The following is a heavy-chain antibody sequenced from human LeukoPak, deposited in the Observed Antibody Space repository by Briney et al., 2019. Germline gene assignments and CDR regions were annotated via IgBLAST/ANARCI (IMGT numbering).Heavy chain of an antibody. Sequence: ASVKVSCKASGYTFTSYYMHWVRQAPGQGLEWVGIINPSGGSTSYAQKFQGRVTMTRDTSTSTAYMELSSLRSEDTAVYYCAREVRGTYYYDSSGSGFDPWGQGTLVTVSS. CDR1: GYTFTSYY. CDR3: AREVRGTYYYDSSGSGFDP. J-gene: IGHJ5*02. D-gene: IGHD3-22*01. V-gene: IGHV1-46*01. CDR2: INPSGGST.